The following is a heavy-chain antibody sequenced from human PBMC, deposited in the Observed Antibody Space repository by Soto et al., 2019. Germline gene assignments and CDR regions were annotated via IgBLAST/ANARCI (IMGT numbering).Heavy chain of an antibody. J-gene: IGHJ4*02. Sequence: WGSLRLSCAASVFTFSTYYMTWVRQAPGKGLEWVASIKNDGSEQYYVDSVKGRFTISRDNAKNSLYLQMNSLRAGDTALYYCSRENWFQDYWGQGTRVTVSS. CDR1: VFTFSTYY. CDR2: IKNDGSEQ. D-gene: IGHD3-10*01. V-gene: IGHV3-7*03. CDR3: SRENWFQDY.